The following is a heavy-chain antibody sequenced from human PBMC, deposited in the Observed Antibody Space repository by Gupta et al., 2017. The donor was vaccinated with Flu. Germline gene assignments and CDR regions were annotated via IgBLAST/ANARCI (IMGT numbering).Heavy chain of an antibody. J-gene: IGHJ3*02. Sequence: QITLKESGPTLVKPTQTLTLTCTFSGFSLSTNGVGVGWIRQPPGKALEWLALIYWNDEKRYSPSLNTRLTITKDTSKNQVVLTMTNMDPVDTATYYCAHRHRFSGRWEPFDIWGQGTMVTVSS. CDR3: AHRHRFSGRWEPFDI. CDR1: GFSLSTNGVG. CDR2: IYWNDEK. D-gene: IGHD1-26*01. V-gene: IGHV2-5*01.